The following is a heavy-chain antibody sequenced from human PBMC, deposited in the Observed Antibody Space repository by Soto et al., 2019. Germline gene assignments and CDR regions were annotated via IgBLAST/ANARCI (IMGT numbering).Heavy chain of an antibody. Sequence: GGSLRLSCAASGFTFSSYAMSWVRQAPGKGLEWVSAISGSGGSTYYANSVKGRFTISRDNSKNTLYLQMNSLRDEDTAVYYCANGAPGVVTATNYYYYYYGMDVWGQGTTVTVSS. J-gene: IGHJ6*02. D-gene: IGHD2-21*02. CDR1: GFTFSSYA. V-gene: IGHV3-23*01. CDR2: ISGSGGST. CDR3: ANGAPGVVTATNYYYYYYGMDV.